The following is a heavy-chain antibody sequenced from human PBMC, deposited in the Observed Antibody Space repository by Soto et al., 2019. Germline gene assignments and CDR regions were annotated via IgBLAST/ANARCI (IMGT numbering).Heavy chain of an antibody. CDR3: ARVHCSSTSCYLDWFDP. J-gene: IGHJ5*02. D-gene: IGHD2-2*01. Sequence: PSETLSLTCTVSGGSISSYYWSWIRQPPGKGLEWIGYIYYSGNTNYNPSLKSRVTISVDTSKNQFSLKLSSVTAADTAVYYCARVHCSSTSCYLDWFDPWGQGTLVTVSS. V-gene: IGHV4-59*01. CDR1: GGSISSYY. CDR2: IYYSGNT.